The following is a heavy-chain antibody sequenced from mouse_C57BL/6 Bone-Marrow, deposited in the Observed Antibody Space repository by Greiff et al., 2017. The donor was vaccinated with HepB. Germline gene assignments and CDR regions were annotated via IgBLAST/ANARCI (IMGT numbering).Heavy chain of an antibody. CDR3: ARRVYYEYDGGFDD. V-gene: IGHV1-81*01. Sequence: VQLQQSGAELARPGASVKLSCKASGYTFTSYGISWVKQRTGQGLEWIGEIYPRSGNTYYNEKFKGKATLTADKSSSTAYMELRSLTCEDSAVYFCARRVYYEYDGGFDDGGQGTTLTVSS. D-gene: IGHD2-4*01. CDR1: GYTFTSYG. CDR2: IYPRSGNT. J-gene: IGHJ2*01.